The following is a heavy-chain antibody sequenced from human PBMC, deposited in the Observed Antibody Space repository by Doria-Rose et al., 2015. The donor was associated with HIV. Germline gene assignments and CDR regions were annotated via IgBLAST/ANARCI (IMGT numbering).Heavy chain of an antibody. D-gene: IGHD2-15*01. Sequence: CSVSGGSISTTNYYWAWIRQPPGKGLEGIGTIYYSGSTYYNVSLKSRLSMSVDTSKNQFSLKLISVTAADTAIYYCAGLVGRGFKYFHYWGQGTLVTVSS. V-gene: IGHV4-39*07. CDR1: GGSISTTNYY. CDR3: AGLVGRGFKYFHY. CDR2: IYYSGST. J-gene: IGHJ1*01.